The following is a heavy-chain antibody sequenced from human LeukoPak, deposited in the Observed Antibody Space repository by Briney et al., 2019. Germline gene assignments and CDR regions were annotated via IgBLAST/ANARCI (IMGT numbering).Heavy chain of an antibody. CDR2: ISYDGSNK. D-gene: IGHD5-18*01. CDR3: AREPGYSYGSANDY. J-gene: IGHJ4*02. Sequence: GSLRLSCAASGFTFSSYAMHWVRQAPGKGLEWVAVISYDGSNKYYADSAKGRFTISRDNSKNTLYLQMNSLRAEDTAVYYCAREPGYSYGSANDYWGQGTLVTVSS. CDR1: GFTFSSYA. V-gene: IGHV3-30-3*01.